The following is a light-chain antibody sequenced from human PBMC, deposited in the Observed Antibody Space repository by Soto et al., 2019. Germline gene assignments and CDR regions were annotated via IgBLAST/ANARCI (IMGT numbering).Light chain of an antibody. CDR2: DVT. J-gene: IGLJ1*01. Sequence: QSALPQPRSVSGSPGQSVTISCTGTSSDVGGYNYVSWYQQHPGRAPKFMIYDVTKRPSGVPDRFSGSKSGNTASLTISGLQVEDEADYYCCSYAGSYFVFGTGTKV. CDR1: SSDVGGYNY. V-gene: IGLV2-11*01. CDR3: CSYAGSYFV.